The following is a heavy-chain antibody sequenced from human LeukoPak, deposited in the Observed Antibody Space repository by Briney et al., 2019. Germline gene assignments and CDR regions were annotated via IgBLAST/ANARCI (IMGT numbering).Heavy chain of an antibody. D-gene: IGHD5-18*01. CDR2: IYYSGST. J-gene: IGHJ4*02. Sequence: SETLSLTCTVSGGSISSYYWSWIRQPPGKGLEWFGYIYYSGSTNYNPSLKSRVTISVDTSKNQFSLKLSSVTAADTAVYYCARRALYSYGSPFDYWGQGTLVTVSS. CDR3: ARRALYSYGSPFDY. V-gene: IGHV4-59*08. CDR1: GGSISSYY.